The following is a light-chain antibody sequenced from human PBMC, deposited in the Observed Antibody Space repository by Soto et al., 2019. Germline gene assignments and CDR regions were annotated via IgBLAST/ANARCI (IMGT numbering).Light chain of an antibody. CDR3: NSYTSSSTRV. CDR2: EVR. Sequence: QSPLTQPASVSGSLGQSVTISCTGTSRDVGGYNYVSWYQHYPGKAPKLMIFEVRNRPSGVSNRFSGSKSGNTASLTISGLQPEDEADYYCNSYTSSSTRVFGGGTKVTVL. CDR1: SRDVGGYNY. V-gene: IGLV2-14*01. J-gene: IGLJ2*01.